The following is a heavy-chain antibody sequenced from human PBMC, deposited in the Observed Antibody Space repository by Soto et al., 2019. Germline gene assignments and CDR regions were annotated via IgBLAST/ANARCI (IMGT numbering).Heavy chain of an antibody. D-gene: IGHD3-22*01. CDR3: ARVYYDGSGYEFDY. CDR1: GGSISSGGYY. J-gene: IGHJ4*02. V-gene: IGHV4-31*03. Sequence: SETLSLTCTVSGGSISSGGYYWSWIRQHPGKGLEWVGYIYYSGSTYYNPSLKSRVTISVDTSKSQFSLRLSSVTAADTAVYYCARVYYDGSGYEFDYWGQGTLVTVSS. CDR2: IYYSGST.